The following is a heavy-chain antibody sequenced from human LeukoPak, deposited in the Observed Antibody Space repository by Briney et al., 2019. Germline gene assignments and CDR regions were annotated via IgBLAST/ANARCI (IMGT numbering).Heavy chain of an antibody. CDR3: TRDKGYSWFAEWFDP. Sequence: PGGSLRLSCTASGFSLRDHAMSWFRQAPGKGPEWVGFIRSKAHGGTTEKAASLEGRFTISRDDSRNNVYLQMNSLKIEDTAIYYCTRDKGYSWFAEWFDPWGQGTLVTVSS. D-gene: IGHD6-13*01. J-gene: IGHJ5*02. CDR2: IRSKAHGGTT. V-gene: IGHV3-49*03. CDR1: GFSLRDHA.